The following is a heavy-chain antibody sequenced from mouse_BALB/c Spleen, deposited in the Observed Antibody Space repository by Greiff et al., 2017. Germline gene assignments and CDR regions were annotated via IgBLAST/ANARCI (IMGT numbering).Heavy chain of an antibody. D-gene: IGHD2-1*01. Sequence: EVKLMESGPSLVKPSQTLSLTCSVTGDSITSGYWNWIRKFPGNKLEYMGYISYSGSTYYNPSLKSRISITRDTSKNQYYLQLNSVTTEDTATYYCARYLYGNYAFAYWGQGTLVTVSA. V-gene: IGHV3-8*02. J-gene: IGHJ3*01. CDR1: GDSITSGY. CDR2: ISYSGST. CDR3: ARYLYGNYAFAY.